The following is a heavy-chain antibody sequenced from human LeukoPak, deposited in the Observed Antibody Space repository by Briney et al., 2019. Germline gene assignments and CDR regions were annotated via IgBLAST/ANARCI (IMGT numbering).Heavy chain of an antibody. CDR2: TYYRSKWYN. J-gene: IGHJ4*02. CDR1: GGTVSTYSGA. Sequence: SQTLSLTCAVSGGTVSTYSGAWIWLAPSPSRDLVWFGRTYYRSKWYNDYEPSVKSRITNIPDTSKNQFPLQLNPVTPEDTAVYYCAGEIRDDGGGWDGFDYWGQGTLVTVSS. CDR3: AGEIRDDGGGWDGFDY. D-gene: IGHD6-19*01. V-gene: IGHV6-1*01.